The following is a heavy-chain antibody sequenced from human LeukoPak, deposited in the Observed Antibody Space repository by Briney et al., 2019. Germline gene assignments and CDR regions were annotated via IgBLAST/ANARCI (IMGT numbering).Heavy chain of an antibody. CDR1: GYTFTDHH. Sequence: GASVKVSCKASGYTFTDHHMHWVRQAPGQGLEWMGWIHPTSGDTKYVQKFQGRVTMTRDTSISTAYMQLSRLISDDTGVYYCARGTFDPWGQGTLVTVSS. CDR2: IHPTSGDT. V-gene: IGHV1-2*02. J-gene: IGHJ5*02. CDR3: ARGTFDP.